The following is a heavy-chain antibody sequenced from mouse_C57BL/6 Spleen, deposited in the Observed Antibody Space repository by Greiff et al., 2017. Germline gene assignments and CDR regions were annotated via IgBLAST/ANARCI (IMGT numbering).Heavy chain of an antibody. Sequence: EVQLQQSGPELVKPGASVKISCKASGYTFTDYYMNWVKQSHGKSLEWIGDINPNNGGTSYNQKFKGKATLTVDTSSSTAYMVLRSLTSDDSAVYDCAPSYYSNYGWFAYWGQGTLGTVSA. CDR3: APSYYSNYGWFAY. J-gene: IGHJ3*01. CDR2: INPNNGGT. V-gene: IGHV1-26*01. D-gene: IGHD2-5*01. CDR1: GYTFTDYY.